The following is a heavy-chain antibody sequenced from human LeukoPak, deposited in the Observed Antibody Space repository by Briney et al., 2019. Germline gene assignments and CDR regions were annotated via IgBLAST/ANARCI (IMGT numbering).Heavy chain of an antibody. CDR1: GYKFSRYA. D-gene: IGHD4-11*01. CDR2: LSSSGSSI. Sequence: GGSLRLSCTASGYKFSRYAMHWVRQAPGKGLEWVSALSSSGSSIYYADSVKGRFTISRDNSKNTLYLHLNSLRADDTALYYCAKESRNYAPSFFDYWGQGTLVTVSS. J-gene: IGHJ4*02. CDR3: AKESRNYAPSFFDY. V-gene: IGHV3-23*01.